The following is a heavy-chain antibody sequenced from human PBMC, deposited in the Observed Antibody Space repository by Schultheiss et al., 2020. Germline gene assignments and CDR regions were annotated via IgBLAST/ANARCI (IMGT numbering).Heavy chain of an antibody. Sequence: SETLSLTCTVSGGSISSYYWSWIRQPAGKGLEWIGYIYHSGSTYYNPSLKSRVTISVDRSKTQFSLKLSSVTAADTAVYYCARGPGIVVSGTSYFWGQGTTVTVSS. CDR1: GGSISSYY. CDR2: IYHSGST. CDR3: ARGPGIVVSGTSYF. D-gene: IGHD6-19*01. V-gene: IGHV4-59*01. J-gene: IGHJ6*02.